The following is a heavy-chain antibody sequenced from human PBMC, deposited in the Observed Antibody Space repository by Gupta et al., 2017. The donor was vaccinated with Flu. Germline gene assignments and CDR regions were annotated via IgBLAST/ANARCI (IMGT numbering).Heavy chain of an antibody. D-gene: IGHD3-16*01. J-gene: IGHJ6*02. CDR2: ISGSGCNR. Sequence: VSQGPGEGLGWVWGISGSGCNRYYVYAVKGRCTIARTKSKNTGNLQMNSLRADDEAVYYCAKASREPDIMNYHNYGLDVWGQGTTVTVS. V-gene: IGHV3-23*01. CDR3: AKASREPDIMNYHNYGLDV.